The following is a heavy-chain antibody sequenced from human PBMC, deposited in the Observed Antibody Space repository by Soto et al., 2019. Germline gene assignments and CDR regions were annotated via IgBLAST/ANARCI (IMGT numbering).Heavy chain of an antibody. Sequence: ASVKVSCKASGYTFTGYYMHWVRQAPGQGLEWMGWINPNSGDTNYAQNFQGWVTMTRDTSISTAYMELSRLRSDDTAVYYCARDSPLGYCSGNSCYSLAFDYWGQGTLVTVSS. J-gene: IGHJ4*02. D-gene: IGHD2-15*01. V-gene: IGHV1-2*04. CDR1: GYTFTGYY. CDR2: INPNSGDT. CDR3: ARDSPLGYCSGNSCYSLAFDY.